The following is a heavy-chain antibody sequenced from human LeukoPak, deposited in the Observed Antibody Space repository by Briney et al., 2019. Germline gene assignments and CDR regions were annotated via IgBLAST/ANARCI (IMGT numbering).Heavy chain of an antibody. D-gene: IGHD3-10*01. V-gene: IGHV3-23*01. CDR3: AKDAVAPGSGGDYFDY. CDR2: ITGNGGST. Sequence: PGGSLRLSCAASGFTFSSNAMSWVRQAPGKGLEWVSVITGNGGSTYYADSVEGRFTISRDNSKNTLSLQMNSLRAEDTAVYYCAKDAVAPGSGGDYFDYWGQGTLVTVSS. J-gene: IGHJ4*02. CDR1: GFTFSSNA.